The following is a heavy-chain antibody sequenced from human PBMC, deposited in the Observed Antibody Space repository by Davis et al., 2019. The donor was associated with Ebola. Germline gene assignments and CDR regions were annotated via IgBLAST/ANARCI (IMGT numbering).Heavy chain of an antibody. D-gene: IGHD3-22*01. CDR2: INPNDGRT. Sequence: AASVKVSCKASGYTFTNYYMHWVRQAPGQGLEWMGMINPNDGRTIYAQKFQGRVTVTRDTSTTTVYMELSSLRSEDTAVYYCATGIGVLGSSYFDPWGQGTLVTVSS. V-gene: IGHV1-46*01. CDR3: ATGIGVLGSSYFDP. J-gene: IGHJ5*02. CDR1: GYTFTNYY.